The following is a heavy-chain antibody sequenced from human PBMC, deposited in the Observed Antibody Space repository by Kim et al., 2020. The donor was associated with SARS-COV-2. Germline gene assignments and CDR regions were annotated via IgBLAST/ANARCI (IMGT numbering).Heavy chain of an antibody. D-gene: IGHD3-10*01. V-gene: IGHV4-31*03. CDR1: GGSISSGGYY. Sequence: SETLSLTCTVSGGSISSGGYYWSWIRQHPGKGLEWIGYIYYSGSTYYNPSLKSRVTISVDTSKNQFSLKLSSATAADTAVYYCARVWERYYGSGSYSHFDYWGQGTLGTVSS. J-gene: IGHJ4*02. CDR2: IYYSGST. CDR3: ARVWERYYGSGSYSHFDY.